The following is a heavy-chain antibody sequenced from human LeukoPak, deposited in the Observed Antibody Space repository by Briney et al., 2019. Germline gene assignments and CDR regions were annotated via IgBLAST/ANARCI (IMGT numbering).Heavy chain of an antibody. CDR2: ISSSGSTI. D-gene: IGHD3-10*01. V-gene: IGHV3-48*03. Sequence: GGSLRLSCAASGFTFSSYEMNWVRQAPGKGLEWVSYISSSGSTIYYADSVKGRFTISRDNAKNSLYLQMNSLRAEDTAVYYCARGCEFGFGELNYGMDVWGKGTTVTVSS. J-gene: IGHJ6*04. CDR3: ARGCEFGFGELNYGMDV. CDR1: GFTFSSYE.